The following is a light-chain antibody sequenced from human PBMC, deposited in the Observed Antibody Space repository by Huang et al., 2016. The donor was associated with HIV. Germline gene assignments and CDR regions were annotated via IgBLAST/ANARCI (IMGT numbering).Light chain of an antibody. J-gene: IGKJ1*01. CDR1: QGISNY. V-gene: IGKV1-NL1*01. CDR2: STS. Sequence: DIQMTQSPSSLSASVGDRVTITCRASQGISNYLAWYQQKPGKAPKLLLYSTSRWESGVPSRFIGSGSGTVYTLTISRLQPDDFAVYHCQQYYSSPPTFGQGTKVEIK. CDR3: QQYYSSPPT.